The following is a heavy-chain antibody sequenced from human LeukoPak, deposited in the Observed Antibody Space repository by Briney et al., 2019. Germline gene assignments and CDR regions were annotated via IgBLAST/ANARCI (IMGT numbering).Heavy chain of an antibody. CDR3: ARVVGYGSGWYYEY. V-gene: IGHV3-64*01. CDR2: ITSDGSST. J-gene: IGHJ4*02. CDR1: GFTFSTYA. D-gene: IGHD6-19*01. Sequence: PGGSLRLSCVASGFTFSTYAMHWVRQAPGKGLEYISAITSDGSSTYYANAVRGRFTISRDNSENTLYLQMGGLRAEDMAVYYCARVVGYGSGWYYEYWGQGSLVTVSS.